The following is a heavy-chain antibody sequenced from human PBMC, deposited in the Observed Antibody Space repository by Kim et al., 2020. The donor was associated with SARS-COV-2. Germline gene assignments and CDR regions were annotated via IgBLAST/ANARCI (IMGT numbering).Heavy chain of an antibody. V-gene: IGHV4-61*02. J-gene: IGHJ5*02. Sequence: SETLSLTCTVSGGSISSGSYYWSWIRQPAGKGLEWIGRIYTSGSTNYNPSLKSRVTISVDTSKNQFSLKLSSVTAADTAVYYCAREGSGYSYGYVGWFDPWGQGTLVTVSS. D-gene: IGHD5-18*01. CDR2: IYTSGST. CDR3: AREGSGYSYGYVGWFDP. CDR1: GGSISSGSYY.